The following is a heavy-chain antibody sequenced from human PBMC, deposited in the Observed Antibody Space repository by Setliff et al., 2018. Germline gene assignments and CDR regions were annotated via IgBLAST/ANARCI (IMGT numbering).Heavy chain of an antibody. J-gene: IGHJ5*01. Sequence: WASVKVSCKASGYTFTTHGISWVRQAPGQGLEWMGWISTDDGDTNFAQKFQGRVTLTTDTSTGTAYMELRSLTFDDTAVYYCARARYCSGGRCYWTWLDSWAQGTLVTVSS. CDR3: ARARYCSGGRCYWTWLDS. CDR2: ISTDDGDT. CDR1: GYTFTTHG. V-gene: IGHV1-18*01. D-gene: IGHD2-15*01.